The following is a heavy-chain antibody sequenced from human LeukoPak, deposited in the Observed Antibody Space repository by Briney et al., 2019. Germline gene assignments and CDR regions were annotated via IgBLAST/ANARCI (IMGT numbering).Heavy chain of an antibody. Sequence: PGGSLRLSCATSGFIFNNYWMSWVRQAPGKGLEWVANIKRDGSDKYYVDSVKGRFTISRDNARNSVYLQMNSLRVEDTAVYYCARDSSPWMIVEWGQGTLLTVSS. V-gene: IGHV3-7*01. J-gene: IGHJ4*02. CDR3: ARDSSPWMIVE. CDR1: GFIFNNYW. D-gene: IGHD3-22*01. CDR2: IKRDGSDK.